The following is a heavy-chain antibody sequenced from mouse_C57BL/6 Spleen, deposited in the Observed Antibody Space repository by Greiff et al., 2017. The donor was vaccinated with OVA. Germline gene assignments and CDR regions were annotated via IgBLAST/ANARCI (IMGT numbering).Heavy chain of an antibody. V-gene: IGHV1-61*01. CDR3: ARASVAYWYFDV. Sequence: QVQLQQPGAELVRPGSSVKLSCKASGYTFTSYWMDWVKQRPGQGLEWIGNIYPSDSETHYNQKFKDKATLTVDKYSSTAYMQLSSLTSEDSAVYYCARASVAYWYFDVWGTGTTVTVSS. CDR2: IYPSDSET. D-gene: IGHD1-1*01. J-gene: IGHJ1*03. CDR1: GYTFTSYW.